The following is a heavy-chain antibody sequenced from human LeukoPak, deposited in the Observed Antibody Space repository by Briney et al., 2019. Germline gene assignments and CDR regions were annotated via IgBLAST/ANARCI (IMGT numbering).Heavy chain of an antibody. J-gene: IGHJ3*02. CDR3: ARGENFYDSSAYYQGDACDI. V-gene: IGHV1-2*06. CDR1: GYTFTGYY. Sequence: ASVKVSCKASGYTFTGYYIHWVRQAPGQGLECMGRINPNSGGTNYAQKFQGRVTMTRDTSISTAYMELSRLRSDDTAVYYCARGENFYDSSAYYQGDACDIWGQGTMVTVSS. D-gene: IGHD3-22*01. CDR2: INPNSGGT.